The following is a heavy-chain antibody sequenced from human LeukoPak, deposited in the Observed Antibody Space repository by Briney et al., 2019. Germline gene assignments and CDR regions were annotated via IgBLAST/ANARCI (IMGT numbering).Heavy chain of an antibody. CDR3: AKDPSGRWSGSYVDY. Sequence: GRSLRLSCAASGFTFSSYGMHWVRQAPGKGLEWVTVIWYDGSNKYYADSVKGRFTIFRDNSKNTLYLQMNSLRAEDTAVYYCAKDPSGRWSGSYVDYWGQGTLVTVSS. D-gene: IGHD1-26*01. CDR1: GFTFSSYG. J-gene: IGHJ4*02. V-gene: IGHV3-33*06. CDR2: IWYDGSNK.